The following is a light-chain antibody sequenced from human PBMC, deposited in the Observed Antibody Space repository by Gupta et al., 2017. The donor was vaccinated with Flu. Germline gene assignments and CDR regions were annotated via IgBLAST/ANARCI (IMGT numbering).Light chain of an antibody. V-gene: IGKV1-39*01. CDR1: QSISGY. Sequence: DIQMTQSPSSLSASVGDRVTITCRASQSISGYLSWYQQIPGEAPKFLIYKVVKLPFGVPSRFSGSGSGTDFALAISNLQAEDVGTYYCQQSYSTPFTFGRGTKVEI. J-gene: IGKJ4*02. CDR3: QQSYSTPFT. CDR2: KVV.